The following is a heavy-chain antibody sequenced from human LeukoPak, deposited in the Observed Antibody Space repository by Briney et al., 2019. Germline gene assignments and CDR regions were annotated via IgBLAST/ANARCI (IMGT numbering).Heavy chain of an antibody. Sequence: ASVKVSCKASGGTFSSYAISWVRQAPGQGLEWMGGIILIFGTAHYAQKFQGRVTITADESTSTAYMELSSLRSEDTAVYYCGRVSQSQRHYYYYGMDVWGQGTTVTVSS. J-gene: IGHJ6*02. CDR2: IILIFGTA. CDR3: GRVSQSQRHYYYYGMDV. CDR1: GGTFSSYA. V-gene: IGHV1-69*13.